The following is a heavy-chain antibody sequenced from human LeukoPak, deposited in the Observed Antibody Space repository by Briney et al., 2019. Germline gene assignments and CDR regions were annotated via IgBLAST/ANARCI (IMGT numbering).Heavy chain of an antibody. CDR2: IYWDDDK. V-gene: IGHV2-5*02. J-gene: IGHJ4*02. CDR1: GFSLSPSGVG. Sequence: SGPTLVKPTQTLALTCTFSGFSLSPSGVGVGWIRQPPGKALEWLALIYWDDDKRYSPSLKSRLTITKDTTKNQVVLTMTNMDPVDTATYYCARWYGSSWAFDYWGQGTLVTVSS. CDR3: ARWYGSSWAFDY. D-gene: IGHD6-13*01.